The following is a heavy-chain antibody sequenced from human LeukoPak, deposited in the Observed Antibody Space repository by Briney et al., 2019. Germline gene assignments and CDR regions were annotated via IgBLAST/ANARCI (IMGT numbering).Heavy chain of an antibody. J-gene: IGHJ4*02. CDR3: ARDFTYSYGY. Sequence: ASVKVSCKASGYTFTDYYMHWVRQAPGQGLEWMGWINPNSGDTHYAQKFQGRVTMTRDTSISTAYMELSRLRSDDTAVYYCARDFTYSYGYWGQGTLVTVSS. D-gene: IGHD5-18*01. CDR1: GYTFTDYY. V-gene: IGHV1-2*02. CDR2: INPNSGDT.